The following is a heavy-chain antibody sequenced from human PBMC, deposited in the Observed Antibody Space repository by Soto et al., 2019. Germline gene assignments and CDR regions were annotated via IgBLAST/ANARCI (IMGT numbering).Heavy chain of an antibody. D-gene: IGHD2-21*02. CDR2: INPSGGST. J-gene: IGHJ4*02. Sequence: GASVKVSCKASGYTFTSCYMRWVRQAPGQGLEWMGIINPSGGSTSYAQKFQGRVTMTRDTSTSTVYMELSSLRSEDTAVYYCARDISYCGGDCVTSIGYWGQGTLVTVSS. CDR3: ARDISYCGGDCVTSIGY. V-gene: IGHV1-46*01. CDR1: GYTFTSCY.